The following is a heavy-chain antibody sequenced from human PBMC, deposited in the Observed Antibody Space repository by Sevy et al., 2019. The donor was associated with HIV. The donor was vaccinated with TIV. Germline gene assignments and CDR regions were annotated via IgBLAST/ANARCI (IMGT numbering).Heavy chain of an antibody. CDR3: AKDFDSPSGY. V-gene: IGHV3-74*01. CDR1: GFTFSSYW. J-gene: IGHJ4*02. Sequence: GGSLRLSCEASGFTFSSYWMHWVRQVPGKGLVWVSRIDPDGSRTSYVDSVKGRFTISRDNAKNTLYLQMNSLRGEDTALYYYAKDFDSPSGYWGQGTLVTVSS. D-gene: IGHD3-9*01. CDR2: IDPDGSRT.